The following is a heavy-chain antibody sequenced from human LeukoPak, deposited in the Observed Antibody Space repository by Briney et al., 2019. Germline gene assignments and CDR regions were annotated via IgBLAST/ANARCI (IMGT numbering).Heavy chain of an antibody. CDR3: ARDPRTVRI. D-gene: IGHD1-1*01. J-gene: IGHJ4*02. Sequence: GGSLRLSCAASGFTFSDNYMTWVRQAPGKGLEWLSYISGNGGVIQYADSVKGRFTISRDNAKNLLYLQMDSLRVEDTAIYYCARDPRTVRIWGQGALVTVSS. CDR1: GFTFSDNY. V-gene: IGHV3-11*04. CDR2: ISGNGGVI.